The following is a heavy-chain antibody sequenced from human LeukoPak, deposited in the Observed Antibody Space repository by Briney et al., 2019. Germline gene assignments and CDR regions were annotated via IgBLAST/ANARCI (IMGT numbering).Heavy chain of an antibody. CDR2: IRSKVYGGTP. V-gene: IGHV3-49*04. CDR1: GFTFGDYA. J-gene: IGHJ4*02. CDR3: SRDQTPYY. Sequence: GGSLRLSCIASGFTFGDYAMTSVRQAPGKGLEWVGFIRSKVYGGTPEYAASVQGRFTISRDDSKGIAYLQMNSLKTEDTAVYYCSRDQTPYYWGQGTLVTVSS.